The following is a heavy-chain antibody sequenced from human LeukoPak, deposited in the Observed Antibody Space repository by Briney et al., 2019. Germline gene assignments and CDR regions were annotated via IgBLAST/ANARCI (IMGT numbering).Heavy chain of an antibody. CDR2: IYYSGST. V-gene: IGHV4-39*01. J-gene: IGHJ4*02. CDR1: GGSISSSSYY. CDR3: ARSLGAAGPLGY. D-gene: IGHD6-13*01. Sequence: PSETLSLTCTVSGGSISSSSYYWGWIRQPPGKGLEWIGSIYYSGSTYYNPSLKSRVTISVDTSKNQFSLKLSSVTAADTAVYYCARSLGAAGPLGYWGQGTLVTVSS.